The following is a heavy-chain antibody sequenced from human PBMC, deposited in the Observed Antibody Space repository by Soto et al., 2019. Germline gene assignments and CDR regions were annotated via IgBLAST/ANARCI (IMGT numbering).Heavy chain of an antibody. J-gene: IGHJ5*02. Sequence: GGSLRLSCAASGFSISRYWMSWVRQAPGKGLEWVADKKQDGSEEYYVDSVKGRFTVSRDNAKNSVYLQLTSLRVEDTALYYCARGGFSYGTGIEHWGQGALVTVSS. D-gene: IGHD5-18*01. CDR2: KKQDGSEE. CDR3: ARGGFSYGTGIEH. V-gene: IGHV3-7*01. CDR1: GFSISRYW.